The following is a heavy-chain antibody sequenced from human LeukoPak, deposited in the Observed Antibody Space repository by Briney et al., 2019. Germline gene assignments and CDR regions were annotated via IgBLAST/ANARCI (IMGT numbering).Heavy chain of an antibody. CDR3: AKDQKSIAATGYDY. D-gene: IGHD6-13*01. Sequence: GGSLRLSCAASGFTFSSYAMSWVRQAPGRGLEWVSTISSGGGYTYYADSVKGRFTISRDNSKNTLFLQMNSLRADDTAVYFCAKDQKSIAATGYDYWGQGTLVTVSS. CDR2: ISSGGGYT. V-gene: IGHV3-23*01. J-gene: IGHJ4*02. CDR1: GFTFSSYA.